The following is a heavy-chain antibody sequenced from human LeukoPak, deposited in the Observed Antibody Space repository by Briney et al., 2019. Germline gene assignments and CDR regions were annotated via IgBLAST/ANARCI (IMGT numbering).Heavy chain of an antibody. CDR1: GFTVSDNS. Sequence: PGGSLRLSCTVSGFTVSDNSMSWVRQAPGKGLEWVSFIYYDDRTHYSDSVKGRFTISRDNSKNTLYLQMNSLRAEDTAVYHCARRAGAYSHPYDYWGQGTLVTVSS. CDR3: ARRAGAYSHPYDY. V-gene: IGHV3-53*01. J-gene: IGHJ4*02. D-gene: IGHD4/OR15-4a*01. CDR2: IYYDDRT.